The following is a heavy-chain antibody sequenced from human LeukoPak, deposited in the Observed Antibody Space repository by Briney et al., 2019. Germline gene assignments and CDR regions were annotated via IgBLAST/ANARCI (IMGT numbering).Heavy chain of an antibody. Sequence: SGGSLRLSCAASGFTFSSYWIHWARHAPGKGLAWVSRIDNDGSDTIFADSVKGRFTLSRDNAKNTVYLQMNSLRAEDTAVYYCARGGFHHGFDIWGQGTMVTVS. CDR1: GFTFSSYW. J-gene: IGHJ3*02. CDR3: ARGGFHHGFDI. D-gene: IGHD1-14*01. V-gene: IGHV3-74*01. CDR2: IDNDGSDT.